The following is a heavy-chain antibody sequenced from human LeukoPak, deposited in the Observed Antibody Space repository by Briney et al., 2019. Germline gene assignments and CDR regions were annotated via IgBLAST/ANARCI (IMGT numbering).Heavy chain of an antibody. CDR1: GFTFSSYA. Sequence: GGSLRLSCAASGFTFSSYAMSWVRQAPGKGLEWVSAISGSGGSTYYADSVKGRFTISRDNSKNTLYLQMNSLRVEDTALYYCASITTGFYIGPKCYSSPNWFDSWGQGALVTVSS. D-gene: IGHD2-15*01. CDR3: ASITTGFYIGPKCYSSPNWFDS. V-gene: IGHV3-23*01. J-gene: IGHJ5*01. CDR2: ISGSGGST.